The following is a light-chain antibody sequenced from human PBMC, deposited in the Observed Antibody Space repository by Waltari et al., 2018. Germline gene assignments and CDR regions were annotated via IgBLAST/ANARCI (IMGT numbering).Light chain of an antibody. V-gene: IGKV3-15*01. Sequence: EIVMTQSPVTLSVSPGERAPPSCRASQSISSNLAWYQQKPGQSPRLLIHGASTRATGIPARFSGSGSGTDFTLTISSLQSEDFAVYFCQQYNTWPTFGGGTKVEIK. CDR2: GAS. CDR3: QQYNTWPT. CDR1: QSISSN. J-gene: IGKJ4*01.